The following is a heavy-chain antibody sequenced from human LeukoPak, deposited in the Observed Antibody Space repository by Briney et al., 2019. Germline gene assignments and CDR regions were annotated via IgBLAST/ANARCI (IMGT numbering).Heavy chain of an antibody. Sequence: GGSLRLSCEASGFTFSNYGMNWVRQAPGKGLEWVAVIWYDGSNKYYADSVKGRFTISRDNSKNTLYLQMNSLRAEDTAVYYCARDRADCGGDCSFFDPWGQGTLVTVSS. CDR3: ARDRADCGGDCSFFDP. CDR1: GFTFSNYG. CDR2: IWYDGSNK. J-gene: IGHJ5*02. D-gene: IGHD2-21*02. V-gene: IGHV3-33*08.